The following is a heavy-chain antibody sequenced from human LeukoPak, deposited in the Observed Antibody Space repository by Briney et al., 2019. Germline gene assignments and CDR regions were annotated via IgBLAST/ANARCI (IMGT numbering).Heavy chain of an antibody. J-gene: IGHJ5*02. CDR3: ARMGRGATYDP. CDR1: GGSISSSSYY. Sequence: SETLSLTCIVSGGSISSSSYYWGWIRQPPGKGLEWIGSIYYSGSTYYNPSLKSRVTISVDTSKNQFSLKLGSVTAADTAVYYCARMGRGATYDPWGQGTLVTVSS. V-gene: IGHV4-39*01. CDR2: IYYSGST. D-gene: IGHD1-26*01.